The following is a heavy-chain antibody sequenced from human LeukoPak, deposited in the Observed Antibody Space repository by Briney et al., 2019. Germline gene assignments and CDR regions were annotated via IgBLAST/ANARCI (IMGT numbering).Heavy chain of an antibody. J-gene: IGHJ6*02. CDR3: AKASAVRGYYYYGMDV. D-gene: IGHD3-10*02. V-gene: IGHV3-23*01. CDR1: FIFSTYA. Sequence: GGSLRLSCAASFIFSTYAMNWVRQAPGKGLEWVSAVSDSGGITYYADSVKGRFTISRDNSKNTLYLQMNSLRAEDTAIYYCAKASAVRGYYYYGMDVWGQGTTVTVSS. CDR2: VSDSGGIT.